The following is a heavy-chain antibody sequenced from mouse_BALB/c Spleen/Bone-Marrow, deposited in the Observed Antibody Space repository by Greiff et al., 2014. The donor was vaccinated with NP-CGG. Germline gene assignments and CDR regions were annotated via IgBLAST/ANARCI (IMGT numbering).Heavy chain of an antibody. D-gene: IGHD1-1*02. CDR1: GFTFSDFY. Sequence: VQLQQSGGGLVKPGGSLKLSCAASGFTFSDFYMFWFRQTPEKRLEWVATISNGGTYTYYPDSVKGRFTISRANAKNNLYLQMSSLKSEDTAMYYCARSGERYGAMDYWGQGTSVTVTS. V-gene: IGHV5-4*02. J-gene: IGHJ4*01. CDR3: ARSGERYGAMDY. CDR2: ISNGGTYT.